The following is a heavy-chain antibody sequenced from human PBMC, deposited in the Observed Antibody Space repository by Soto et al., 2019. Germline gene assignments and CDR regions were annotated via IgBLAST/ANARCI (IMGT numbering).Heavy chain of an antibody. V-gene: IGHV3-74*01. Sequence: LRLSCAASGFTFSSYWMHWVRQAPGKGLVWVSRINSDGSSTSYADSVKGRFTISRDNAKNTLYLQMNSLRREDTSVYYCLGGIGYSYGYHAFDLWGQGTMVTVSS. CDR3: LGGIGYSYGYHAFDL. D-gene: IGHD5-18*01. CDR1: GFTFSSYW. CDR2: INSDGSST. J-gene: IGHJ3*01.